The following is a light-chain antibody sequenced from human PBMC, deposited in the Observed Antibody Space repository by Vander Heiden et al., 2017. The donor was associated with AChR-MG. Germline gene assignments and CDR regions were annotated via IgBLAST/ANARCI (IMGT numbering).Light chain of an antibody. CDR1: KLGNKY. Sequence: SYELTQPPSVSVSPGLPASITCSGDKLGNKYACWYQQKPGQSPVLVIYQDSKRPSGIPERFSGSNSGNTATLTISGTQAMDEADYYCQAWDSSTAVVFGGGTKLTVL. CDR3: QAWDSSTAVV. CDR2: QDS. V-gene: IGLV3-1*01. J-gene: IGLJ2*01.